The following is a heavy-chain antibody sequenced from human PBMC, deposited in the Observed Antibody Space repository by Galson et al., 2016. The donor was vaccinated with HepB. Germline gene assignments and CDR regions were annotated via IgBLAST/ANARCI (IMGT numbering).Heavy chain of an antibody. CDR2: IKGDGGEK. J-gene: IGHJ4*02. D-gene: IGHD4-23*01. Sequence: SLRLSCAVSGVTFSNYWMSWVRQAPGKGLEWMASIKGDGGEKYYLDSVKGQFSVSRDNAKRSVYLQMNSLRPEDTAVYYCATPYYGGADPHFDFWGRGTLVTVSS. CDR1: GVTFSNYW. V-gene: IGHV3-7*01. CDR3: ATPYYGGADPHFDF.